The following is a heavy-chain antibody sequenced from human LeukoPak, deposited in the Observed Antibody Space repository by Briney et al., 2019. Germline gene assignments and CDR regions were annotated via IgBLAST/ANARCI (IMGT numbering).Heavy chain of an antibody. CDR3: ARGKYSSSWYAGFDY. CDR2: INHSGST. D-gene: IGHD6-13*01. CDR1: GGSFSGYY. Sequence: PSETLSLXCAVYGGSFSGYYWSWIRQPPGKGLEWIGEINHSGSTNYNPSLKSRVTISVDTSKNQFSLKLSSVTAADTAVYYCARGKYSSSWYAGFDYWGQGTLVTVSS. J-gene: IGHJ4*02. V-gene: IGHV4-34*01.